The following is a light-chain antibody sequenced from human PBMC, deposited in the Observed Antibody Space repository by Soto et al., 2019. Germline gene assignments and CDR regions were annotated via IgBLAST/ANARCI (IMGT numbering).Light chain of an antibody. J-gene: IGKJ1*01. Sequence: DMQLTQSPSTLSGSVGDRVTINCRASQTISSWLAWYQQKPGKAPKLLIYKASTLKSGVPSRFSGSGSGTEFTLTISSLQPDDFATYYCQHYNSYSEAFGQGTKVAIK. CDR3: QHYNSYSEA. V-gene: IGKV1-5*03. CDR1: QTISSW. CDR2: KAS.